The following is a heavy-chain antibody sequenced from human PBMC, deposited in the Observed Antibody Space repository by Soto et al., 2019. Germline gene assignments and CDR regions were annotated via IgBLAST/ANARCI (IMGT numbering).Heavy chain of an antibody. V-gene: IGHV3-15*01. CDR3: TTDPYYDSSGYYYSDY. CDR1: GFTFSNAW. J-gene: IGHJ4*02. Sequence: GGSLRRSCAASGFTFSNAWISWVRQAPGKGLEWVGRIKIKTDGGTTDYAAPVKGRFTISRDDSKNTLYLQMNSLKTEDTAVYYCTTDPYYDSSGYYYSDYWGQGTLVTVSS. CDR2: IKIKTDGGTT. D-gene: IGHD3-22*01.